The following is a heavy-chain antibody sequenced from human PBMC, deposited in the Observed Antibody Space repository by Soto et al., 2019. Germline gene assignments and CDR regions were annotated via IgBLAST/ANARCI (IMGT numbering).Heavy chain of an antibody. CDR2: TDYSGST. D-gene: IGHD2-2*01. V-gene: IGHV4-61*01. CDR1: GASVSSNSYY. J-gene: IGHJ5*02. CDR3: ARGLRRQLLNWFDP. Sequence: SETLSLTCIVSGASVSSNSYYWTWIRQPPGKGLEWIGYTDYSGSTKYNPSLKSRVTISVDTSKNQFSLKLSSVTAADTAVYYCARGLRRQLLNWFDPWGQGTLVTVSS.